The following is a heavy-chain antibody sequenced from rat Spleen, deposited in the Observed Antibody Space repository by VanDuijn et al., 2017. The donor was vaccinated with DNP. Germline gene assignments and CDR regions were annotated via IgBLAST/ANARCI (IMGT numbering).Heavy chain of an antibody. Sequence: EVKLVESGGGLVQPGRSLKLSCAASGFTFSNYGMAWVRQAPTKGLEWVASITNSGGSTYYRDSVKGRFTISRDNAKSTLYLQMDSLRSEDTATYYCTTPYYDGGYWGQGVMVTVSS. V-gene: IGHV5S23*01. CDR2: ITNSGGST. CDR1: GFTFSNYG. CDR3: TTPYYDGGY. J-gene: IGHJ2*01. D-gene: IGHD1-12*02.